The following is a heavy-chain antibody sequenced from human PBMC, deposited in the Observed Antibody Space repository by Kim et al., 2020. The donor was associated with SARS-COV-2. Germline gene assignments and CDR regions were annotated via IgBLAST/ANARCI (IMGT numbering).Heavy chain of an antibody. CDR1: GFTFSDYY. V-gene: IGHV3-11*06. CDR3: ARDRGYGSGSQDAFDT. J-gene: IGHJ3*02. Sequence: GGSLRLSCAASGFTFSDYYMSWIRQAPGKGLEWVSYIRSSSSNTNYADSVKGRFTISRDNAKNSLYLQMNSLRAEDTAVYYCARDRGYGSGSQDAFDTWGQGTTVTVSS. CDR2: IRSSSSNT. D-gene: IGHD3-10*01.